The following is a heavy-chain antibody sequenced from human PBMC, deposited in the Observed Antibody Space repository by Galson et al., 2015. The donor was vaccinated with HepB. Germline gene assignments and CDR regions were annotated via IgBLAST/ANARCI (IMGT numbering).Heavy chain of an antibody. Sequence: SLRLSCAASGFTFSDYYMSWIRQAPGKGLEWVSYISSSSSYTNYADSVKGRFTISRDNAQNSLYLQMNCLRAEDTAVYYCAREIAAAGTEQSGRAEYYFDYWGQGTLVTVSS. CDR1: GFTFSDYY. J-gene: IGHJ4*02. CDR3: AREIAAAGTEQSGRAEYYFDY. V-gene: IGHV3-11*06. D-gene: IGHD6-13*01. CDR2: ISSSSSYT.